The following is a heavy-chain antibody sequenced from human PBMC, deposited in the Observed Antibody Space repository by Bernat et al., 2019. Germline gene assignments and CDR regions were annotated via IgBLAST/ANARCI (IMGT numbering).Heavy chain of an antibody. J-gene: IGHJ6*02. CDR3: ARHNLDYYYGMDV. CDR1: GYSFTSYW. D-gene: IGHD1-14*01. CDR2: IYPGDSDT. V-gene: IGHV5-51*01. Sequence: EVQLVQSGAEVKKPGESLKISCKGSGYSFTSYWIGWVRQMSGKGLEWMGIIYPGDSDTRYSPSFQGQVTISADKSISTAYLQWSSLKASDTPMYYCARHNLDYYYGMDVWGQGTTVTVSS.